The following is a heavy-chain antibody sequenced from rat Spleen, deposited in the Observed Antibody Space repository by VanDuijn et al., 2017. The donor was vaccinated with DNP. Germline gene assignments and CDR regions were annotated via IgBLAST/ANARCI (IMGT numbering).Heavy chain of an antibody. CDR1: GFTFSNYD. V-gene: IGHV5-7*01. J-gene: IGHJ4*01. D-gene: IGHD4-1*01. CDR2: ISYDGSST. CDR3: TTLRGTGAMDA. Sequence: EVQLVESGGGLVQPGRSMKLSCAASGFTFSNYDMAWVRQAPKKGLEWVATISYDGSSTYYRDAVKGRFTISRDNAKSTLYLQMDSLRSEDTATYYCTTLRGTGAMDAWGQGTSVTVSS.